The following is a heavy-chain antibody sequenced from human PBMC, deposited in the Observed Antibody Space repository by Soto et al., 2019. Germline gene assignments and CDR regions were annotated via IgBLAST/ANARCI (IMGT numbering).Heavy chain of an antibody. CDR1: GYNFMGLY. D-gene: IGHD3-3*01. CDR2: IRPDTGDT. CDR3: ARAYTSVGEVSRDFEY. V-gene: IGHV1-2*02. Sequence: QVQLVQSGATLEKPGASVKVSCKASGYNFMGLYLHWVRQAPGQGLEWLGWIRPDTGDTNYAQMFQGRVTMTRDTSINTAHMELRDLTSDDTAVYYCARAYTSVGEVSRDFEYWGQGTLVTVS. J-gene: IGHJ4*02.